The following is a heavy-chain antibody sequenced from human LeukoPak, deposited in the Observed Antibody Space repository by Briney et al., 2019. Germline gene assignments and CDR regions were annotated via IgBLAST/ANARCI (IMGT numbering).Heavy chain of an antibody. CDR3: SSTGDYCFHY. J-gene: IGHJ4*02. CDR1: EFTVSSNY. V-gene: IGHV3-53*01. D-gene: IGHD1-14*01. CDR2: IYSGGST. Sequence: PGGSLRPSCAASEFTVSSNYVNWVRQAPGKGLEWVSVIYSGGSTYYADSVKGRFTISRDNSKNTLYLQMNSLRAEDTAVYYCSSTGDYCFHYWGQGTLVTVSS.